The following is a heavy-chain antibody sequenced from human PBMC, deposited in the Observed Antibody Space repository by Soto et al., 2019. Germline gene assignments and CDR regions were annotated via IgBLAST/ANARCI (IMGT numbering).Heavy chain of an antibody. Sequence: GASVKVSCKASGYTFTSYGISWVRQAPGQGLEWMGWISAYNGNTKYSQKFQGRVTITRDTSASTAYMELSSLTSEDTAVYYCARDDSGFSGSHYIDYFNYWGQGALVTVSS. CDR3: ARDDSGFSGSHYIDYFNY. V-gene: IGHV1-18*01. D-gene: IGHD1-26*01. J-gene: IGHJ4*02. CDR1: GYTFTSYG. CDR2: ISAYNGNT.